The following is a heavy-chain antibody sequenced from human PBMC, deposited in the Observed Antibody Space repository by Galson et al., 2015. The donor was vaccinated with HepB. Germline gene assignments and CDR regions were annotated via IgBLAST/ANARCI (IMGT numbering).Heavy chain of an antibody. CDR2: IGSKT. Sequence: SLRLSCAASGFTFNDYDMTWVRQAPGKGLEWVSGIGSKTYYVDSVTGRFTISRDNSKNMLYLQMNSLRVEDTATYFCGKVGDNRGWYIESWGQGTLVTVSS. CDR1: GFTFNDYD. V-gene: IGHV3-23*01. CDR3: GKVGDNRGWYIES. D-gene: IGHD6-19*01. J-gene: IGHJ4*02.